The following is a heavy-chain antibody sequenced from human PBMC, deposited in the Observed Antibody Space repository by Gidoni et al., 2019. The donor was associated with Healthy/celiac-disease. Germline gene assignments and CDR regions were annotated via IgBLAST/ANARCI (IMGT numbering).Heavy chain of an antibody. D-gene: IGHD3-9*01. V-gene: IGHV3-21*01. CDR1: GFTFSSYS. Sequence: EVQLVESGGGLVKPGGSLRLSCAASGFTFSSYSMNWVRQAPGKGLEWVSSISSSSSYIYYADSVKGRFTISRDNAKNSLYLQMNSLRAEDTAVYYCARVQDDILTGYTYYYYGMDVWGQGTTVTVSS. CDR2: ISSSSSYI. J-gene: IGHJ6*02. CDR3: ARVQDDILTGYTYYYYGMDV.